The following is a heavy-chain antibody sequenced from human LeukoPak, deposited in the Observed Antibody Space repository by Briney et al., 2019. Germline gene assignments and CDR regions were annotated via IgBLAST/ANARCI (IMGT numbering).Heavy chain of an antibody. CDR3: AKAATYFYGSVTYDWFES. V-gene: IGHV3-74*01. CDR2: IESNGLT. J-gene: IGHJ5*01. Sequence: GGSLRLSCEASGLTFSSYWMHWVRQIPGKGLMWVSRIESNGLTLYADSVRDRFTISRDNGKNTIYLQMNGLRVDDTAIYYCAKAATYFYGSVTYDWFESWGQGTLVTVSS. D-gene: IGHD3-10*01. CDR1: GLTFSSYW.